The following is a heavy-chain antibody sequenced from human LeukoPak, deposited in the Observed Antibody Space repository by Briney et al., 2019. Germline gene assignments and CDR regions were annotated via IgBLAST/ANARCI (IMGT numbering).Heavy chain of an antibody. Sequence: GGSLRLSCAASGFTFSSYSMNWVRQTPGKGLEWVSSISSSSTYIYYADSVKGRFTISRDNAKNSLYLQMNSLRAEDTAVYYCARDRRGIAVAGRSYWGQGTLVTVSS. CDR1: GFTFSSYS. J-gene: IGHJ4*02. V-gene: IGHV3-21*01. CDR2: ISSSSTYI. D-gene: IGHD6-19*01. CDR3: ARDRRGIAVAGRSY.